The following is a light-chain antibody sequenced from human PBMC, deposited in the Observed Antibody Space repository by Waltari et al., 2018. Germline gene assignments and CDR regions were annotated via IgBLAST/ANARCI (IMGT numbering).Light chain of an antibody. CDR1: DPNIGPGLV. Sequence: FLTHPPPLPGPPGQRSPTPALGTDPNIGPGLVYTLSQQFPGTAPKLLIYDNTNRPSGVPARFSGSKSGTSASLAITGLQAEDEADYYCQSYDSSLRGFYVFGTGTKVTV. J-gene: IGLJ1*01. CDR3: QSYDSSLRGFYV. V-gene: IGLV1-40*01. CDR2: DNT.